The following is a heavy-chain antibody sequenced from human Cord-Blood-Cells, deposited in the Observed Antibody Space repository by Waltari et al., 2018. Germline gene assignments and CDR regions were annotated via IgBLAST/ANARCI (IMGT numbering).Heavy chain of an antibody. CDR1: GGSFSGYY. Sequence: QVQLQQWGAGLLKPSETLSLTCAVYGGSFSGYYWSWIRQPPGKGLEWIGEINHSGSTIYNPSLNSCITISVDTSKIQFSLKLSSVAAAHTAVYSCATAETYYEILTGYYDYWGQGTLVTVSS. CDR2: INHSGST. CDR3: ATAETYYEILTGYYDY. J-gene: IGHJ4*02. D-gene: IGHD3-9*01. V-gene: IGHV4-34*01.